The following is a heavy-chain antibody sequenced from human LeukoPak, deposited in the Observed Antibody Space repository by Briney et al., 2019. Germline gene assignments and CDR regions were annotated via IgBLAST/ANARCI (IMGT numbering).Heavy chain of an antibody. CDR2: ISSGGST. J-gene: IGHJ4*02. Sequence: PGRSLRLSCAASGFTVSSNYMSSVRQAPGKGLEWVSVISSGGSTYYADSVKGRFTISRDNSKNTLYLQMNSLRAEDTAVYYCARFTDTKGFDYWGQGTLVTVSS. CDR3: ARFTDTKGFDY. V-gene: IGHV3-53*01. CDR1: GFTVSSNY. D-gene: IGHD5-18*01.